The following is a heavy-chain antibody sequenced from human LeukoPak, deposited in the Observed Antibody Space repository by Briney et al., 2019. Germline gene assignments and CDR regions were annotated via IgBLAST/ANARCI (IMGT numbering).Heavy chain of an antibody. V-gene: IGHV3-23*01. CDR1: GFTFSSYA. Sequence: GGSLRLSCAASGFTFSSYAMSWVRQAPGKGLEWVSAISGSGGSTYYADSVKGRFTISRDNSKNTLYLQMNSLRAEDRAVYYLARGHSSSSWSLVDYWGQGTLVTVSS. CDR2: ISGSGGST. CDR3: ARGHSSSSWSLVDY. J-gene: IGHJ4*01. D-gene: IGHD6-6*01.